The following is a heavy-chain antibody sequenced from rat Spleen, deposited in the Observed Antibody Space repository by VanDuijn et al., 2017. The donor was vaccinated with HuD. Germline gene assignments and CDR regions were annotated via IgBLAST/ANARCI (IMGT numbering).Heavy chain of an antibody. CDR2: ISPGGGFT. V-gene: IGHV5S23*01. D-gene: IGHD5-1*01. Sequence: EVQLVESGGGLVQPGRSLKLSCAASGFTFSDYNMAWVRQAPKKGLEWVASISPGGGFTFYRDSVKGRFTISRDDAKNTLYLQMDSLRSEDTATYYCAKVLSGSFDYWGQGVMVTVSS. J-gene: IGHJ2*01. CDR1: GFTFSDYN. CDR3: AKVLSGSFDY.